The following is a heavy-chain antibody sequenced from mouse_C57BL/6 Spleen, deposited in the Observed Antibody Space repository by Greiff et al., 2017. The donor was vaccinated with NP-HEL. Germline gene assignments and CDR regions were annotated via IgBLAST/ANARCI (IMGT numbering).Heavy chain of an antibody. Sequence: VQLQQSGAELVRPGASVKLSCKASGYTFTDYYINWVKQRPGQGLEWIARIYPGSGNTYYNEKFKGKATLTAEKSSSTAYMQLSSLTSEDSAVYFCARGGNPHAMDYWGQGTSVTVSS. CDR2: IYPGSGNT. CDR3: ARGGNPHAMDY. V-gene: IGHV1-76*01. CDR1: GYTFTDYY. J-gene: IGHJ4*01.